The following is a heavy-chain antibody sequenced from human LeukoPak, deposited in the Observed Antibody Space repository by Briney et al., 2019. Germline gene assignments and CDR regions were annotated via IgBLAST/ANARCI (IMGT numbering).Heavy chain of an antibody. CDR3: ARESSGWLQLFDY. J-gene: IGHJ4*02. CDR2: IYSGGST. Sequence: PGGSLRLSCAASGFXVSSKYMSWVRQAPGKGLEWVSVIYSGGSTYYADSVKGRFTISRDNSKNTVYLQMNSLRAEDTAVYYCARESSGWLQLFDYWGQGTLVTVSS. D-gene: IGHD5-24*01. V-gene: IGHV3-66*01. CDR1: GFXVSSKY.